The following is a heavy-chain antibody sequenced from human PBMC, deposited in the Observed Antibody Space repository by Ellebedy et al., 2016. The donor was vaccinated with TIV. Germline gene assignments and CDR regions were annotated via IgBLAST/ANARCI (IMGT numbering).Heavy chain of an antibody. Sequence: ESLKISXAASGFTFSDYYMSWIRQPPGKGLEWIGEINHSGSTNYNPSLKSRVTISVDTSKNQFSLKLSSVTAADTAVYYCARVGCSSTSCYTFDIWGQGTMVTVSS. CDR1: GFTFSDYY. D-gene: IGHD2-2*02. CDR2: INHSGST. CDR3: ARVGCSSTSCYTFDI. J-gene: IGHJ3*02. V-gene: IGHV4-34*01.